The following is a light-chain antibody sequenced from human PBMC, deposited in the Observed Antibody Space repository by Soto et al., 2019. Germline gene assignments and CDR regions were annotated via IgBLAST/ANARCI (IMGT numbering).Light chain of an antibody. Sequence: IVMPQSPATLSVSPGERATLSCRASQSVSSNLAWYQQKPGQAPRLLIYGASTRATGIPARFSGSGSGTEFTLTISSLQSEDFAVYYCQQYNNWPPWTFGQGTK. J-gene: IGKJ1*01. CDR1: QSVSSN. V-gene: IGKV3-15*01. CDR2: GAS. CDR3: QQYNNWPPWT.